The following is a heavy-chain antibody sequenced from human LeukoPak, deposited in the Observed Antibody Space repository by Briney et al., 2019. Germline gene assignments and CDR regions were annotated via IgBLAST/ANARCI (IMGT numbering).Heavy chain of an antibody. V-gene: IGHV3-23*01. CDR2: ISASGGS. CDR3: AREPRDCTGGTCQSAGGYYFYY. Sequence: GGSLRLSCAASGFTFSNYAMSWVRQAPGKGLEWVSGISASGGSYYADSVKGRFTVSRDISKNTLYLQMNRLRAEDTAVYFCAREPRDCTGGTCQSAGGYYFYYWSQGTLVTVSS. J-gene: IGHJ4*02. D-gene: IGHD2-15*01. CDR1: GFTFSNYA.